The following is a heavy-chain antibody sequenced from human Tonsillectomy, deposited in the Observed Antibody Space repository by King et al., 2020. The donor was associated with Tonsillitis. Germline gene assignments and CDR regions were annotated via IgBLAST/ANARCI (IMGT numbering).Heavy chain of an antibody. CDR2: ITGSGSYI. CDR3: ARDVSGKVIKSGFDY. Sequence: VQLVESGGGLVKPGGSLRVSCAASGFTFSSYSMNWVRQAPGKGLEWVSSITGSGSYIYYAVSVKGRFTISRDNAKNSLYLQMNSLRAEDTAVYYCARDVSGKVIKSGFDYWGQGTLVTVSS. CDR1: GFTFSSYS. D-gene: IGHD1-1*01. V-gene: IGHV3-21*01. J-gene: IGHJ4*02.